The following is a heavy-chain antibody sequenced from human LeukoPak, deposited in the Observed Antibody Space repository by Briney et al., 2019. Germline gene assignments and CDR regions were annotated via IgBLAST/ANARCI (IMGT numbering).Heavy chain of an antibody. CDR1: GFTFSSYA. Sequence: GRSLRLSCAASGFTFSSYAMHWVRQAPGKGLEWVAVIAYDGSSKYYADSVTGRFTISRDNSKNTLYLQMNSLRAEDTAVYYCARDLSYCSGGSCYSAVGMDVWGQGTTVTVSS. D-gene: IGHD2-15*01. V-gene: IGHV3-30-3*01. J-gene: IGHJ6*02. CDR3: ARDLSYCSGGSCYSAVGMDV. CDR2: IAYDGSSK.